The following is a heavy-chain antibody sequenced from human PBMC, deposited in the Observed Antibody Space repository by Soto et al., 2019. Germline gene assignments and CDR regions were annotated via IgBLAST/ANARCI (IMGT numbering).Heavy chain of an antibody. CDR3: GRGRSGQIVVFY. D-gene: IGHD5-12*01. Sequence: ASVKVSCKASGYTFTGHYIHWVRQAPEQGPEWMGEIGPETGATRYAQKFRGRVTMTRDMSITTVYMELNNLSPDDTAVYYCGRGRSGQIVVFYWGQGTPVTVSS. CDR1: GYTFTGHY. CDR2: IGPETGAT. V-gene: IGHV1-2*02. J-gene: IGHJ4*02.